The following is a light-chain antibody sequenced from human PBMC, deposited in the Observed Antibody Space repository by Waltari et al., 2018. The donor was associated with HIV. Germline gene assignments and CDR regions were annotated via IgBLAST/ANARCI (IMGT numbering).Light chain of an antibody. J-gene: IGLJ3*02. CDR1: ALPKPY. CDR2: KDT. CDR3: QSADSNASLWV. Sequence: SYELTQPPSVSVSPGQTARITCPGDALPKPYASWYQQRPGQAPVLVIYKDTERPSGIPERFSGSSSGTTATLTIIGVQAQDEADYHCQSADSNASLWVFGGGTKLIVL. V-gene: IGLV3-25*03.